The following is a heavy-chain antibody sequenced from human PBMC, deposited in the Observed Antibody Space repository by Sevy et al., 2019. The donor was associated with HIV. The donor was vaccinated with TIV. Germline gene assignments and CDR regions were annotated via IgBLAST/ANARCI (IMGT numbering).Heavy chain of an antibody. Sequence: GGSLRLSCVGSGFRFSGYYMNWIRQAPGKGLEWVSYISGTGNTKYYTDSVKGRFTISRDNAKNLFYLEMNSLRVDDTAVYYCARDATYYDFWAGYYTDWFDAWGQGTLVTVSS. CDR1: GFRFSGYY. CDR2: ISGTGNTK. CDR3: ARDATYYDFWAGYYTDWFDA. V-gene: IGHV3-11*01. J-gene: IGHJ5*02. D-gene: IGHD3-3*01.